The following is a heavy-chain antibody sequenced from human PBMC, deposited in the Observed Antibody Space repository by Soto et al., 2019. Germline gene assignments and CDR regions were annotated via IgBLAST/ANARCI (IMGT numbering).Heavy chain of an antibody. D-gene: IGHD2-15*01. CDR2: IYSGGRT. Sequence: EVQLVESGGGLIQPGGSLRLSCAASGFTVSGNFMTWVRQAPGKGLEWVSIIYSGGRTYYADSVKGRFTISRDNSKNTLYLQMNSLRAEDTAVYYCARGSGGSCCKFDSWGQGPLVTVSS. CDR3: ARGSGGSCCKFDS. CDR1: GFTVSGNF. J-gene: IGHJ4*02. V-gene: IGHV3-53*01.